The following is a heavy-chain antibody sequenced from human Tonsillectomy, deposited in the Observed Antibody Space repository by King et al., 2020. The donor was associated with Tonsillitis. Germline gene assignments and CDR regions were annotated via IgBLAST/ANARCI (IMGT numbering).Heavy chain of an antibody. CDR3: ARDRSRYSAYDGGWFDP. CDR1: GYTFNIYS. J-gene: IGHJ5*02. CDR2: ISAYTGNT. Sequence: GQLVQSGAEVKKPGASVKVSCKASGYTFNIYSITWVRQAPGQGLEWLGWISAYTGNTDYAQKLQGRVTLTTDTSTGTAYMELRSLKSDGTAVDYCARDRSRYSAYDGGWFDPWGQGTLVTVSS. V-gene: IGHV1-18*01. D-gene: IGHD5-12*01.